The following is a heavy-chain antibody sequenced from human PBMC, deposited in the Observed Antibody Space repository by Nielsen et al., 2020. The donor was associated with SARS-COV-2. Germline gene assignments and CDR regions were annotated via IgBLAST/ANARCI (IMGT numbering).Heavy chain of an antibody. CDR2: IGVSGGGT. CDR3: TRRVAGGTMDV. J-gene: IGHJ6*02. Sequence: LTCAASGFTFSNFAMNWVRQAPGKGLEWVSTIGVSGGGTYYADSLKGRFTISRDNSKNTLYLQMNSLGADDTAIYYCTRRVAGGTMDVWGQGTTVTVSS. D-gene: IGHD6-19*01. V-gene: IGHV3-23*01. CDR1: GFTFSNFA.